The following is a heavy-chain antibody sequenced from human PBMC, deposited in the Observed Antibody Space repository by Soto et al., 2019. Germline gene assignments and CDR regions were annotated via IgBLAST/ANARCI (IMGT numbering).Heavy chain of an antibody. CDR1: GFTFSSYG. J-gene: IGHJ4*02. CDR2: ISYDGSNK. CDR3: AKADPGPDY. D-gene: IGHD3-10*01. V-gene: IGHV3-30*18. Sequence: GGSLRLSCAASGFTFSSYGMHWVRQAPGKGLEWVAVISYDGSNKYYADSVKGRFTISRDNSKNTLYLQMNSPRAEDTAVYYCAKADPGPDYWGQGTLVTVSS.